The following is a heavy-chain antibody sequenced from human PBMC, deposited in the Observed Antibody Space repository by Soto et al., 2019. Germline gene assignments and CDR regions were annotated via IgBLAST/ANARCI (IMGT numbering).Heavy chain of an antibody. CDR3: ARSGYSSGWSKGMDV. V-gene: IGHV1-8*01. D-gene: IGHD6-19*01. CDR1: GYTFTSYD. CDR2: MNPNSGNT. J-gene: IGHJ6*02. Sequence: ASVKVSCKASGYTFTSYDINWVRQATGQGLEWMGWMNPNSGNTGYAQKFQGRVTMTRITSISTAYMELSSLRSEDTAVYYCARSGYSSGWSKGMDVWGQGTTVTVSS.